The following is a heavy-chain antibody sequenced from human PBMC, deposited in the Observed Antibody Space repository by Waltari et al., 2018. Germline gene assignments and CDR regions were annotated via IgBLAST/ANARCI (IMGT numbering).Heavy chain of an antibody. CDR3: ARLLFGSSSEYDSGRNYVDV. CDR1: GYSFTSYC. V-gene: IGHV5-51*01. J-gene: IGHJ6*03. D-gene: IGHD6-13*01. CDR2: IYPGDSAT. Sequence: EVQLVQSGAEVKKPGESLKISCKGSGYSFTSYCIGWVRHMPGKGLEWLGIIYPGDSATRYRPAFQDQVTIAADKSSSTAYLQGSSLKASDTATYYWARLLFGSSSEYDSGRNYVDVWGKGTTVTVS.